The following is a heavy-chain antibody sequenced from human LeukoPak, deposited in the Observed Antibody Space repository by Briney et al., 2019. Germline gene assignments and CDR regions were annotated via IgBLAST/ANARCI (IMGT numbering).Heavy chain of an antibody. CDR3: AKVSVENAFDI. CDR2: IRYDGNIK. Sequence: PGGSLRLSCAASGFTFSSYGMYWVRQAPGKGLEWVAFIRYDGNIKYYGDSVKGRFTTSRDNSKNTLYLEMKSLRAEDTAVYHCAKVSVENAFDIWGQGTMVTVSS. CDR1: GFTFSSYG. D-gene: IGHD1-1*01. J-gene: IGHJ3*02. V-gene: IGHV3-30*02.